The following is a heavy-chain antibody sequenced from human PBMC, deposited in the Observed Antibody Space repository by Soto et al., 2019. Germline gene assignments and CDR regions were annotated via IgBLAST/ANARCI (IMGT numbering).Heavy chain of an antibody. D-gene: IGHD7-27*01. CDR3: ASPSTGVNAFDI. Sequence: EVQLVESGGGLIQPGGSLRLSCGASGFTFNNYWMHWVRQAPGKGLVWVSCIHSDGSSATYADSVKGRFTTSRDNAKSTLYPQMDSLRAEDTAVYYCASPSTGVNAFDIWGQGTVVTVSS. CDR1: GFTFNNYW. V-gene: IGHV3-74*01. CDR2: IHSDGSSA. J-gene: IGHJ3*02.